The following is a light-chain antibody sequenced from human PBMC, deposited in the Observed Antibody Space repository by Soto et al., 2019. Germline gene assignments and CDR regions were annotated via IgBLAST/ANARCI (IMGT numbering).Light chain of an antibody. J-gene: IGKJ3*01. CDR3: QQYDNLPFT. Sequence: DLQMTQSPSSLSASVGDRVTITCQASQDISNYLNWYQQKPGKAPKLLIYDASNLETGVPSRFSRSGSGTDFTFTISSLQPEDIAAYYCQQYDNLPFTFGPGTKVDIK. CDR1: QDISNY. V-gene: IGKV1-33*01. CDR2: DAS.